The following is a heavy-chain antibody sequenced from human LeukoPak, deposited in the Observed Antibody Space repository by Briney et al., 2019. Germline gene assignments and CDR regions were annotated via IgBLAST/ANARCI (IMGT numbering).Heavy chain of an antibody. D-gene: IGHD6-19*01. J-gene: IGHJ4*02. Sequence: PGGSLRLSCAASGFTFSSYWMNWVRLAPGKGLEWVANIKQDGSEKYFVDSVKGRFTISRDSSKNTLYLQMTSLRAEDTALYFCAKSPVAGTYFLDYWGQGTLVTVSS. CDR1: GFTFSSYW. V-gene: IGHV3-7*02. CDR3: AKSPVAGTYFLDY. CDR2: IKQDGSEK.